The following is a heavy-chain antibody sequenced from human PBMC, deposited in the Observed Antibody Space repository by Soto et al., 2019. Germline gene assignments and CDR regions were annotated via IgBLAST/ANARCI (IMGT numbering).Heavy chain of an antibody. J-gene: IGHJ3*02. CDR1: EFTFSDYW. CDR3: ARDVSPGSSGWYIDAFDI. V-gene: IGHV3-7*05. D-gene: IGHD6-13*01. Sequence: QLVESGGGLVQPGGSLRLSCTASEFTFSDYWMTWVRQAPGKGLEWVANIKRDGSQRSYLDSVRGRFTVSRDNAKNSLYLQMNSLRVEDTALYYCARDVSPGSSGWYIDAFDIWGQGTMATVSS. CDR2: IKRDGSQR.